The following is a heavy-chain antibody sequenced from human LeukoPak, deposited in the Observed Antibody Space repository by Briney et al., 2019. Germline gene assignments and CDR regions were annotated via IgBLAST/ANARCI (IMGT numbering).Heavy chain of an antibody. CDR1: GGSIRRGGYY. CDR3: ARGSEPCSSTTCYYAFDI. CDR2: IYYSGST. D-gene: IGHD2-2*01. Sequence: SETLSLTCTVSGGSIRRGGYYWSWIRQHPGKGLEWFGYIYYSGSTYYNPSLKSRVTISVDTSKNHFSLKLSSVTAADTAVYYCARGSEPCSSTTCYYAFDIWGQGTMVTVSS. V-gene: IGHV4-31*03. J-gene: IGHJ3*02.